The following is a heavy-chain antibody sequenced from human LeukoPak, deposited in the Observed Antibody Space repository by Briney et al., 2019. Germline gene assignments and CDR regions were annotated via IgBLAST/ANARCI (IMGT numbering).Heavy chain of an antibody. CDR2: IGTASDT. J-gene: IGHJ6*03. V-gene: IGHV3-13*01. CDR1: GFTFSSFD. CDR3: ATGPPRDKYYYMDV. Sequence: GGSLRLSCAASGFTFSSFDMHWVRQPTGQGLEWVSTIGTASDTYYPGSVEGRFTLSRDNAKNSLYLQMNSLTAGDTAVYYCATGPPRDKYYYMDVWGKGTTVTVSS.